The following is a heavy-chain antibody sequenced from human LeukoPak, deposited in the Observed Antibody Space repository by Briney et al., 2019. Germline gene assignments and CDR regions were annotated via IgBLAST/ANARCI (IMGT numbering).Heavy chain of an antibody. CDR3: ARHSIVGATTYYYYGMDV. J-gene: IGHJ6*02. CDR2: IYYSGST. Sequence: SETLSLTCTVSGGSISSYYWSWIRQPPGKGLEWIGYIYYSGSTNYNPSLKSRVTISVDTSKNQFSLKLSSVTAADTAVYYCARHSIVGATTYYYYGMDVWGHGTTVTVSS. CDR1: GGSISSYY. D-gene: IGHD1-26*01. V-gene: IGHV4-59*08.